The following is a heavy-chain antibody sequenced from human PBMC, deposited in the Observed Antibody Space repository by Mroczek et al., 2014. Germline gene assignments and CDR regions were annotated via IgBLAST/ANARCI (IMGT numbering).Heavy chain of an antibody. CDR3: AKDLRGPPREILPGY. CDR2: ISYDGNYQ. Sequence: SGGGRGPAGGGPVRLSCEASGFTFGGYGMHWVRQAPGKGLEWVAVISYDGNYQYYAESVKGRFIISRDNSKNTLYLQMNSLRPEDTAMYYCAKDLRGPPREILPGYWGQGTLVTVSS. V-gene: IGHV3-30*18. CDR1: GFTFGGYG. J-gene: IGHJ4*02.